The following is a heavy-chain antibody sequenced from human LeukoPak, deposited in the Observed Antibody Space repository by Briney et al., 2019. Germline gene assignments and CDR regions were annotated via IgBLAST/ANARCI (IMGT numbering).Heavy chain of an antibody. D-gene: IGHD3-9*01. CDR1: GSSFTSYW. CDR2: IDPSDSYT. J-gene: IGHJ4*02. V-gene: IGHV5-10-1*01. Sequence: LGASLKISCKGSGSSFTSYWISWVRQLPGKGLEWMGRIDPSDSYTNYSPSFQGHVTISADKSISTAYLQWSSLKASDTAMYYCARLYVFLTGYFDYWGQETLVTVPS. CDR3: ARLYVFLTGYFDY.